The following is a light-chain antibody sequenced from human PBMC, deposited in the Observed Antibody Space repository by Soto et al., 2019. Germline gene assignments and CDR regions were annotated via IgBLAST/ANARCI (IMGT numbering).Light chain of an antibody. J-gene: IGKJ5*01. CDR1: QRVSTY. CDR3: QQRSNWLSIT. CDR2: EAS. V-gene: IGKV3-11*01. Sequence: EIVLTQSPATLSLSPGERATLSCRASQRVSTYLAWYQQKPGQAPRLLIYEASNRATGIPARFSGSGSGTDFTLTISSLEPEDFAVYYCQQRSNWLSITFGQGTRLEI.